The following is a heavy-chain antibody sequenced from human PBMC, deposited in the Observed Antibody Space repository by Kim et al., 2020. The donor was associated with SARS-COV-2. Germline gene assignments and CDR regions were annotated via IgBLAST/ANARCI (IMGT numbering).Heavy chain of an antibody. CDR1: GGSISSYY. Sequence: SETLSLTCTVSGGSISSYYWSWIRQPPGKGLEWIGYIYYSGSTNYNPSLKSRVTISVDTSKNQFSLKLSSVTAADTAVYYCARIQLERRAAGGWFDPWGQGTLVTVSS. CDR2: IYYSGST. V-gene: IGHV4-59*01. J-gene: IGHJ5*02. D-gene: IGHD1-1*01. CDR3: ARIQLERRAAGGWFDP.